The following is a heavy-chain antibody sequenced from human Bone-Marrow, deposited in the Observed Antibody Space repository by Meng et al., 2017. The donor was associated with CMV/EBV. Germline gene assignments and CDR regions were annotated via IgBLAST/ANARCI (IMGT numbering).Heavy chain of an antibody. CDR2: INHSGST. V-gene: IGHV4-34*01. J-gene: IGHJ4*02. Sequence: LTCAVYGGSFSGYYWSWIRQPPGKGLEWTGEINHSGSTNYNPSLKSRVTISVDTSKNQFSLKLSSVTAADTAVYYCARGWKGGLLGYWGQGTLVTVSS. D-gene: IGHD2-15*01. CDR3: ARGWKGGLLGY. CDR1: GGSFSGYY.